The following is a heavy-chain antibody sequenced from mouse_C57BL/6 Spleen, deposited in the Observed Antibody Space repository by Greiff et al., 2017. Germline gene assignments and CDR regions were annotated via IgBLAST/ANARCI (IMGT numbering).Heavy chain of an antibody. V-gene: IGHV1-80*01. CDR3: ARGYYGSREYAMDY. CDR2: IYPGDGDT. CDR1: GYAFSSYW. J-gene: IGHJ4*01. Sequence: QVQLKQSGAELVKPGASVKISCKASGYAFSSYWMNWVKQRPGKGLEWIGQIYPGDGDTNYNGKFKGKATLTADKSSSTAYMQLSSLTSEDSAVYFCARGYYGSREYAMDYWGQGTSVTVSS. D-gene: IGHD1-1*01.